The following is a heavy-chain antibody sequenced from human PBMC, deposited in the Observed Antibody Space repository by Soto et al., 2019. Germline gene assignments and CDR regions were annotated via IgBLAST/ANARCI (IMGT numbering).Heavy chain of an antibody. Sequence: TLSLTCTVSGAAINSYYWSWIRQPPGKGLEWIGYIYYSGSTNYNPSLKSRVTISVDTSKNQFSLKLSSVTAADTAVYYCARAQGAIFGVAHFDYWGQGTLVTVSS. J-gene: IGHJ4*02. CDR2: IYYSGST. CDR1: GAAINSYY. D-gene: IGHD3-3*01. CDR3: ARAQGAIFGVAHFDY. V-gene: IGHV4-59*01.